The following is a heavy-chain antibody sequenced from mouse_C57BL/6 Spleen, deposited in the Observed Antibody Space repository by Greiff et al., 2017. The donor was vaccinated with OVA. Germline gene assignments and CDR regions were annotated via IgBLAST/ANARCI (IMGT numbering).Heavy chain of an antibody. CDR2: IYPGDGDT. V-gene: IGHV1-82*01. J-gene: IGHJ4*01. CDR3: ARWGTYYSNFYAREY. D-gene: IGHD2-5*01. Sequence: VQLQQSGPELVKPGASVKISCKASGYAFSSSWMNWVKQRPGKGLEWIGRIYPGDGDTNYNGKFKGKATLTADKSSSTAYMQLSSLTSEDSAVYFCARWGTYYSNFYAREYWGQGTSGTVCS. CDR1: GYAFSSSW.